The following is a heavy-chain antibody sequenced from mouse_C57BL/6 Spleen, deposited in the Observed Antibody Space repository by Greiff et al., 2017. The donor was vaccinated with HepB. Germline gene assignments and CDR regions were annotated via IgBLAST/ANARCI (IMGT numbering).Heavy chain of an antibody. Sequence: QVQLQQPGAELVMPGASVKLSCKASGYTFTSYWMHWVKQRPGQGLEWIGEIDPSDSYTNYNQKFKGKSTLTVDKSSSTAYMQLSSLTSEDSAVYYCSTGTYGYFAVWGTGTTVTVSS. CDR3: STGTYGYFAV. J-gene: IGHJ1*03. CDR1: GYTFTSYW. CDR2: IDPSDSYT. D-gene: IGHD4-1*01. V-gene: IGHV1-69*01.